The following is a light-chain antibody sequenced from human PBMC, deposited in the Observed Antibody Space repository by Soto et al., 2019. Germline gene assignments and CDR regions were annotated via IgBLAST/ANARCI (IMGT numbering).Light chain of an antibody. Sequence: DIPLTQSPSSLSASVGDRITITCQASQHINNYLNWYQQKLGKAPSLLIYDVSNLQRGVPSRFSGSASGTDFTLTISSLQPEDIAMYYCQQHYNVPLTFGGGTKVELK. CDR1: QHINNY. J-gene: IGKJ4*01. CDR3: QQHYNVPLT. V-gene: IGKV1-33*01. CDR2: DVS.